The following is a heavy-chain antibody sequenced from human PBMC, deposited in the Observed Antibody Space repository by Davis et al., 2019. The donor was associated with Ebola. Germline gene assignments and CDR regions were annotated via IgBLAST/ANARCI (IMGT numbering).Heavy chain of an antibody. CDR1: GFTFSSYA. Sequence: GESLKISCAASGFTFSSYAMHWVRQAPGKGLEWVAVISYDGSNKYYADSVKGRFTISRDNSKNTLYLQMNSLRAEDTAVYYCARGPPEDWDSSGWGPSGYYFDYWGQGTLVTVSS. CDR2: ISYDGSNK. D-gene: IGHD6-19*01. CDR3: ARGPPEDWDSSGWGPSGYYFDY. J-gene: IGHJ4*02. V-gene: IGHV3-30-3*01.